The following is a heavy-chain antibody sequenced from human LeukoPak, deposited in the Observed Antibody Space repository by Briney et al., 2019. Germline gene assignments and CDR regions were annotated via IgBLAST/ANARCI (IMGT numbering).Heavy chain of an antibody. D-gene: IGHD5-18*01. CDR1: GFTFSSYA. Sequence: GGSLRLSCAASGFTFSSYAMHWVRQAPGKGLEWVALISYDGSNKYYADSVKARFIISRDNSKNTVYLQMNSLRAEDTAVYYCARDGGIQLWLKTWGQGTLVTVSS. CDR3: ARDGGIQLWLKT. J-gene: IGHJ5*02. V-gene: IGHV3-30*04. CDR2: ISYDGSNK.